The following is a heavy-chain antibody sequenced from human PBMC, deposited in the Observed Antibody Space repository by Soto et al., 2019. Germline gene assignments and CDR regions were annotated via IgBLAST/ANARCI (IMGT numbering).Heavy chain of an antibody. D-gene: IGHD3-22*01. CDR3: ARGYYYDSSALGPDAFDI. CDR1: GFTFSTYA. CDR2: ISSDGSDK. Sequence: GGPLRLSCAASGFTFSTYAMHWVPQAPGKGLEWVTVISSDGSDKYYADSEKGRFTISRDNSKNTLYLQMNSLRAEDTAVYYCARGYYYDSSALGPDAFDIWGQGTMVTVS. V-gene: IGHV3-30*03. J-gene: IGHJ3*02.